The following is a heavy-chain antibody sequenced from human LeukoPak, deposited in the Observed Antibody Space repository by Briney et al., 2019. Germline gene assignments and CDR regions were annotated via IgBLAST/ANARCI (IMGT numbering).Heavy chain of an antibody. CDR3: ALSEGSGNYDLDY. CDR1: GYTFTGYY. Sequence: ASVKVSCKASGYTFTGYYMHWVRQAPGQGLEWMGWINPNSGGTNYAQKFQGRVTMTRDTSISTAYMELSRLRSDDTAVYYCALSEGSGNYDLDYWGQGTLVTVSS. CDR2: INPNSGGT. J-gene: IGHJ4*02. V-gene: IGHV1-2*02. D-gene: IGHD3-10*01.